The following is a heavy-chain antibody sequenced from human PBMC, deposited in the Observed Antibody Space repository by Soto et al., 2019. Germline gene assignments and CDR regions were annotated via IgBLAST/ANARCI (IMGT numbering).Heavy chain of an antibody. CDR1: GGSISSGDYY. Sequence: SETLSLTCTVSGGSISSGDYYWSWIRQPPGKGLEWIGYIYYSGSTYYNPSLKSRVTISVDTSKNQFSLKLSSVTAADTAVYYCARLGAQEIDPWGQGTLVTVPQ. V-gene: IGHV4-30-4*01. J-gene: IGHJ5*02. CDR3: ARLGAQEIDP. D-gene: IGHD3-16*01. CDR2: IYYSGST.